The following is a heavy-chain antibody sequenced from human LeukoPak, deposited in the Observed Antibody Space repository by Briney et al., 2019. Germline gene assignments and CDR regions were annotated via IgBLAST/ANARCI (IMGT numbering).Heavy chain of an antibody. CDR1: GYTFTGYY. V-gene: IGHV1-2*02. J-gene: IGHJ4*02. CDR3: AANFDWLLDPVYYFDY. D-gene: IGHD3-9*01. Sequence: ASVKVSCKASGYTFTGYYMHWVRQAPGQGLEWMGWINPNSGGTNYAQKFQGRVTMTRDTSISTAYMELSRLRSDDTAVYYCAANFDWLLDPVYYFDYWGQGTLVTVSS. CDR2: INPNSGGT.